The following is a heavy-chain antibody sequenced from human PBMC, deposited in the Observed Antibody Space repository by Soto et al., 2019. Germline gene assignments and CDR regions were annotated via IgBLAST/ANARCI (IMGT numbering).Heavy chain of an antibody. CDR1: GGTFSSYA. V-gene: IGHV1-69*01. Sequence: QVQLVQSGAEVKKPGSSVKVSCKASGGTFSSYAISWVRQAPGQGLEWMGGIIPIFGTANYAPKLQGRVTITAGESTSTAYMELGSLRCEGTAVSYRARALPHSYYYESSGCKWFDLWGEGTLVAVAS. CDR2: IIPIFGTA. CDR3: ARALPHSYYYESSGCKWFDL. J-gene: IGHJ5*02. D-gene: IGHD3-22*01.